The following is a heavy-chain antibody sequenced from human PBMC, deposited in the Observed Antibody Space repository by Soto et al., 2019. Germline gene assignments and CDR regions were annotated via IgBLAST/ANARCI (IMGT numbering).Heavy chain of an antibody. J-gene: IGHJ4*02. CDR3: AHRRDCNMAACFVDH. CDR1: GFSLNTNKVG. CDR2: IYWDGDK. Sequence: QITLKESGPTLVKPTQTLTLTCTFSGFSLNTNKVGVGWIRQPPGKALEWLALIYWDGDKRYSTSLKSRLTITKDTSKSQVVLTLTNMDPSDTATYYCAHRRDCNMAACFVDHWGQGTLVTVSS. V-gene: IGHV2-5*02. D-gene: IGHD2-15*01.